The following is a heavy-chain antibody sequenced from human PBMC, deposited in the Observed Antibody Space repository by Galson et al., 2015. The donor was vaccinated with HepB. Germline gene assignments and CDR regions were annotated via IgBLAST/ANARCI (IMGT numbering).Heavy chain of an antibody. CDR2: ISAYNGNT. Sequence: PVKVSCKASGCTFTSYGISGVRQAPGQGLEWMGWISAYNGNTNYAQKLQGRVTMTTDTSTSTAYMELRSLRSDDTAVYYCARGPGYSYGYRRYYYYMDVWGKGTTVTVSS. D-gene: IGHD5-18*01. CDR1: GCTFTSYG. CDR3: ARGPGYSYGYRRYYYYMDV. J-gene: IGHJ6*03. V-gene: IGHV1-18*01.